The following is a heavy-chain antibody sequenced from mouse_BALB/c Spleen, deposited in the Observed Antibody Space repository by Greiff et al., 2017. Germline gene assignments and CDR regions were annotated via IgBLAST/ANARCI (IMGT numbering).Heavy chain of an antibody. D-gene: IGHD2-4*01. CDR1: GYTFTSYY. J-gene: IGHJ3*01. CDR3: ARSGDYDPFAY. Sequence: VKLMESGPELVKPGASVRISCKASGYTFTSYYIHWVKQRPGQGLEWIGWIYPGNVNTKYNEKFKGKATLTADKSSSTAYMQLSSLTSEDSAVYFCARSGDYDPFAYWGQGTLVTVSA. CDR2: IYPGNVNT. V-gene: IGHV1S56*01.